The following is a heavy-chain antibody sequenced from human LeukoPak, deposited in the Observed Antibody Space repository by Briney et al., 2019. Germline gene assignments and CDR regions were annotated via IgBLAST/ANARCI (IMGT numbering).Heavy chain of an antibody. CDR1: GYTLNQLS. CDR2: FDPEDGET. V-gene: IGHV1-24*01. CDR3: ATNSGSYFLY. Sequence: ASVRASCKVSGYTLNQLSMDWVRQAPGKGLEWMGGFDPEDGETVYAQKFQGRVTMTEDTSTDTAYMELSSLGSEDTAFYYCATNSGSYFLYWGHGTLVTVSS. D-gene: IGHD1-26*01. J-gene: IGHJ1*01.